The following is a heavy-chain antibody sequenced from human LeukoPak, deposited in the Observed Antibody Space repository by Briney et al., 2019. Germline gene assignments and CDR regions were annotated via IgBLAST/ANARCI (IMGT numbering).Heavy chain of an antibody. CDR1: GGSISSSSYY. CDR3: ARDRGNDDFDI. Sequence: SETLSLTCTVSGGSISSSSYYWGWIRQPPGKGLEWIGSIYYSGTTYYNPSLKSRVTISVDTSKNQFSLKLSSVTPADTAVYYCARDRGNDDFDIWGQGTMVTVSS. V-gene: IGHV4-39*07. J-gene: IGHJ3*02. D-gene: IGHD3-10*01. CDR2: IYYSGTT.